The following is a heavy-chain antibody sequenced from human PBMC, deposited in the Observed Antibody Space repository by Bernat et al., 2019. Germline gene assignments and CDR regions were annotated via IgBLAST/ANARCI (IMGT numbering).Heavy chain of an antibody. J-gene: IGHJ6*02. CDR2: IDYSGST. D-gene: IGHD2-2*01. Sequence: QLQLQESGPGLVKPSETLSLTCTVSGGSISSSSYYWGWIRQPPGKGLEWIGGIDYSGSTYYNPSLKSRVTIPVDKSKNQFSLKLSSVTAADTAVYYCARQGSFQVPAAIWELWFDYYGMDVWGQGTTVTVSS. CDR1: GGSISSSSYY. CDR3: ARQGSFQVPAAIWELWFDYYGMDV. V-gene: IGHV4-39*01.